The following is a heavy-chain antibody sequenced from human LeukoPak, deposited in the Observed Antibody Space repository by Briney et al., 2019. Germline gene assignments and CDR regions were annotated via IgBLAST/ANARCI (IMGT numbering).Heavy chain of an antibody. CDR3: AKDGKRDGNRYFDY. J-gene: IGHJ4*02. CDR2: ICPDGSNK. V-gene: IGHV3-30*02. D-gene: IGHD1-1*01. Sequence: GGSLRLSCAASGFTFSSYGIHWVRQAPGNGLEWLTSICPDGSNKYYADSVTGRFTMSRDKSKSTLYLQMNSLRAEDSAVYYHAKDGKRDGNRYFDYWGQGTPVTVSS. CDR1: GFTFSSYG.